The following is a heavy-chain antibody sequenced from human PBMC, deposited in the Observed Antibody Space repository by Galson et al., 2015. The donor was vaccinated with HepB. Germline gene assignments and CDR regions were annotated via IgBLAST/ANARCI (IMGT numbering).Heavy chain of an antibody. V-gene: IGHV1-18*01. J-gene: IGHJ4*02. Sequence: QSGAEVKKPGASVKVSCRASGHTFTSSHINWVRQAPGQGLEWMGWISTYNANTKYAQKFQGRVIMTTDTSTSTAYMELRSLRSDDTAVYYCARQLRWYPGEIDYWGQGTLVTVSS. D-gene: IGHD4-23*01. CDR3: ARQLRWYPGEIDY. CDR1: GHTFTSSH. CDR2: ISTYNANT.